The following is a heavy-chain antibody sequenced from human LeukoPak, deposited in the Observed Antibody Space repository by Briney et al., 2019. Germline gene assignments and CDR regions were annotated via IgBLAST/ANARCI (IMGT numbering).Heavy chain of an antibody. D-gene: IGHD1-1*01. CDR2: ISTYNGDT. CDR1: GYTFISYG. CDR3: ARGKEREPFDF. J-gene: IGHJ4*02. V-gene: IGHV1-18*01. Sequence: ASVKVSCKASGYTFISYGISWVRQAPGQGPEWVGWISTYNGDTKYEKKFQGRVTMTTDSSTNTVYLELRSLRSDDTAVYYCARGKEREPFDFWGQGTLVTVSS.